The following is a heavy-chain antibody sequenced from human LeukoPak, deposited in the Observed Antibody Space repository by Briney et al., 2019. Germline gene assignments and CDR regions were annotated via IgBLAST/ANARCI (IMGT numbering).Heavy chain of an antibody. D-gene: IGHD5-12*01. V-gene: IGHV3-23*01. Sequence: GGSLSLFCAASGFTFSSYAMSWVRQAPGEGLECVSAISGSGGSTYYAYYVKGRFTISRDNSKNTLYLQMNSLRAEDTAVYYCAKNTRVNSGYGLDAFDIWGQGTMVTVSS. CDR2: ISGSGGST. CDR1: GFTFSSYA. CDR3: AKNTRVNSGYGLDAFDI. J-gene: IGHJ3*02.